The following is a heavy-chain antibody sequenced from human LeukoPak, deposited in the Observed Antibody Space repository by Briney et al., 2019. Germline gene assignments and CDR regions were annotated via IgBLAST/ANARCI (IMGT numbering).Heavy chain of an antibody. J-gene: IGHJ4*02. Sequence: PGGSLRLSCAASGFSFSNSWMSWVRQGPGKGLEWVANIKQDGTEKYYMDSVKGRFSISRDNAKNSLYLQMNSLRAEDTAVYYCARTLRGSSGYDWGFDSWGQGTLVTVSS. CDR1: GFSFSNSW. CDR3: ARTLRGSSGYDWGFDS. D-gene: IGHD5-12*01. CDR2: IKQDGTEK. V-gene: IGHV3-7*02.